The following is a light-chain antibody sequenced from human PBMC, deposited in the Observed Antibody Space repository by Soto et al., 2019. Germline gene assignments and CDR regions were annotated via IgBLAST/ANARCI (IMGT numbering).Light chain of an antibody. V-gene: IGKV3D-20*02. CDR1: QSLSSSS. CDR2: DAS. Sequence: VLTQSPGTLSMSPGERATLSCRASQSLSSSSLAWYQQKPGQAPRLLISDASNRATGIPARFSGSGSETDFTLTISSLEPEDSAVYYCQQRSNWPSLTFGGGTKVDI. J-gene: IGKJ4*01. CDR3: QQRSNWPSLT.